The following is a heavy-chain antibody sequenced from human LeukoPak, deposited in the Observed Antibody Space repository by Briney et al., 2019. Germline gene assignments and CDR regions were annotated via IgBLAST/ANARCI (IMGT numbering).Heavy chain of an antibody. CDR1: GYTFTGYY. V-gene: IGHV1-2*02. CDR2: INPNSGGT. J-gene: IGHJ5*02. D-gene: IGHD3-22*01. Sequence: GASVKVSCKASGYTFTGYYMHWVRQAPGQGLEWMGWINPNSGGTNYAQKFQGRVTMTRDTSISTAYMELSRLRSDDAAVYYCARDGVLTIINYYDCSGPKAWFDPWGQGTLVTVSS. CDR3: ARDGVLTIINYYDCSGPKAWFDP.